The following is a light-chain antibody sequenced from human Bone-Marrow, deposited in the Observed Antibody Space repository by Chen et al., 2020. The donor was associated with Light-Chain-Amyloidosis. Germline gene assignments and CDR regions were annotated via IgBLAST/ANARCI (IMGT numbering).Light chain of an antibody. CDR1: VFPTKY. V-gene: IGLV3-25*03. CDR2: RDT. CDR3: QSADSSGTYAVI. Sequence: SVELPQPPPVSVAPGQTATISCPGDVFPTKYAYWYQQKPGQAPVLVLHRDTERPTGISERFSGSSSGTTATLTISGVQAEDEADYHCQSADSSGTYAVIFGGGTKLTVL. J-gene: IGLJ2*01.